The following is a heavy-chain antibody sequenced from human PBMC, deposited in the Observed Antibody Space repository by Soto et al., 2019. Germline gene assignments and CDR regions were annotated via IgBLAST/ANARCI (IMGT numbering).Heavy chain of an antibody. CDR3: ARGYSYGNGAFDI. V-gene: IGHV4-4*02. Sequence: QVQLQESGPGLVKPSGTLSLTCAVSGGSISSSNWWSWVRQPPGKGLEWIGEIYHSGSTNYNPSLRSRVTISVDKSTTQFSRKLSSVTAADTAVYYCARGYSYGNGAFDIWGQGTMVTVSS. J-gene: IGHJ3*02. D-gene: IGHD5-18*01. CDR1: GGSISSSNW. CDR2: IYHSGST.